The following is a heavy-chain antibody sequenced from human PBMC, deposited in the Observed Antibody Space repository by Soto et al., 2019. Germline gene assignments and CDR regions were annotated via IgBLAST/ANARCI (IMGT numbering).Heavy chain of an antibody. CDR3: ARDVGHVAAAGTVDY. D-gene: IGHD6-13*01. CDR1: GFTFSRYG. V-gene: IGHV3-33*01. J-gene: IGHJ4*02. CDR2: IWYDGSNI. Sequence: QVQLVESGGGVVQPGGSLRLSCATSGFTFSRYGMQWVRQAPGKGLEWVALIWYDGSNIYYADSVKGRFTISRDNARNTMYLQKNSLSAEDTAVYYCARDVGHVAAAGTVDYWGQGTLVTVSS.